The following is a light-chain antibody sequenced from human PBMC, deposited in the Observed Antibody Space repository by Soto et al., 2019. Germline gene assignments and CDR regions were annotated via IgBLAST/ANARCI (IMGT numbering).Light chain of an antibody. CDR2: ATS. CDR3: QQGYSSRWR. Sequence: DIQMTQSPSSLSASVGDRVTITCRASQNIRSYLNWYQQKPGKAPQLLIYATSSLQTGVPSRFSASGSGTDFSLVVSDLQPEDYATYYCQQGYSSRWRSRRGTKVEI. CDR1: QNIRSY. V-gene: IGKV1-39*01. J-gene: IGKJ1*01.